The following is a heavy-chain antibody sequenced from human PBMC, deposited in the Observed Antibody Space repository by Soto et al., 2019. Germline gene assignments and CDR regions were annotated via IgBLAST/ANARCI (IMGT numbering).Heavy chain of an antibody. CDR1: GFTFKAYA. D-gene: IGHD4-4*01. J-gene: IGHJ4*02. Sequence: GESLKISCVASGFTFKAYAMGWVRQAPGKGLEWVSSITATNGNTYYADSVRGRFTISRDNSRNSLFLQMNGLRPEDSALYYCVKDEGTSSTVFDYWGQGTLVTVSS. CDR2: ITATNGNT. V-gene: IGHV3-23*01. CDR3: VKDEGTSSTVFDY.